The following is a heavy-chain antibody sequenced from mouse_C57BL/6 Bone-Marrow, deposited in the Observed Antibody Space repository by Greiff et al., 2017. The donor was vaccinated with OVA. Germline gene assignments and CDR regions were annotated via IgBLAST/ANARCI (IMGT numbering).Heavy chain of an antibody. CDR2: IYPGNSDT. V-gene: IGHV1-5*01. CDR1: GYTFTSYW. J-gene: IGHJ2*01. CDR3: TRSGYFDY. Sequence: EVQLQQSGTVLARPGASVKMSCKTSGYTFTSYWMHWVKQRPGQGLESIGAIYPGNSDTSYNQKFKGKANLTAVPSASTAYMELSSLTNEDAAVYYGTRSGYFDYWGQGTTLTVSS. D-gene: IGHD4-1*01.